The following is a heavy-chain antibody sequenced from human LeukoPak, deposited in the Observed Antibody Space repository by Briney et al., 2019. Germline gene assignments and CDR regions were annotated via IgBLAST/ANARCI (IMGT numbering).Heavy chain of an antibody. J-gene: IGHJ4*02. Sequence: SGPTLVNPTQTLTLTCTFSGFSLSTRGMCVSWIRQPPGKALEWLARIDWDDDKYYSTSLKTRLTISKDTSKNQVVLTMTNMDPVDTATYYCARTAYYYGSGNYFDYWGQGTLVTVSS. CDR2: IDWDDDK. CDR1: GFSLSTRGMC. D-gene: IGHD3-10*01. V-gene: IGHV2-70*11. CDR3: ARTAYYYGSGNYFDY.